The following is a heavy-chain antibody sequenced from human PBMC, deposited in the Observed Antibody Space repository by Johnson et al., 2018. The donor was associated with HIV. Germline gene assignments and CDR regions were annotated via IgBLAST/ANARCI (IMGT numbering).Heavy chain of an antibody. Sequence: LVESGGGLVQPGRSLRLSCAASGFTFGDYAMHWFRQRPGKGLEWVSGISWNSVNIEYADSVKGRFTISRDNAKNSLYLQMNSLRTEDTALYYCAKDRQATSTLGAFDIWGQGNMVIVSS. D-gene: IGHD2/OR15-2a*01. CDR1: GFTFGDYA. CDR3: AKDRQATSTLGAFDI. J-gene: IGHJ3*02. V-gene: IGHV3-9*01. CDR2: ISWNSVNI.